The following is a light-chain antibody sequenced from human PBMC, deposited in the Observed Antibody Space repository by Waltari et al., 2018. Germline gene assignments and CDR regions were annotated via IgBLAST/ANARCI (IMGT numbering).Light chain of an antibody. CDR2: TAS. CDR1: QSINSH. Sequence: IQMTQAPSSLSASVGDRVTMTCRASQSINSHLNWFQQQPGKAPKLLIHTASSVQSGVPSRFSGSGSGTHFTLTITSLQPEDFATYFGQQSYITPYTFGQGTKLDIK. V-gene: IGKV1-39*01. CDR3: QQSYITPYT. J-gene: IGKJ2*01.